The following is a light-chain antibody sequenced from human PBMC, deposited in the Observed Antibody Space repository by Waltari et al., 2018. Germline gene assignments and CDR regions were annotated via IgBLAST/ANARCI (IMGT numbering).Light chain of an antibody. Sequence: QSALTQSASVSGSPGQSITISCPGTSSDLGGSKYVTWYQQHPGKAPKLMIYDVSNRPSGVSNRFSGSKSGNTASLTISGLQAEDEADYYCSSYTSSSTLVFGGGTKLTVL. CDR3: SSYTSSSTLV. V-gene: IGLV2-14*03. J-gene: IGLJ2*01. CDR2: DVS. CDR1: SSDLGGSKY.